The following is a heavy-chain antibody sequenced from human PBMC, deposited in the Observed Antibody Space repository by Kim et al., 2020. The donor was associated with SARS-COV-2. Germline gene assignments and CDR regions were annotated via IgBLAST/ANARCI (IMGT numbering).Heavy chain of an antibody. CDR3: WRMASSGSFDY. J-gene: IGHJ4*02. CDR1: GFTFSDHY. Sequence: ASVKVSCKASGFTFSDHYMHWVRQAPGQGLEWMGLINPTNGNTWYAQKFQGRITMTGATSTDTIYMELNSMKSDDSALYYCWRMASSGSFDYLGQGTLVT. D-gene: IGHD6-19*01. CDR2: INPTNGNT. V-gene: IGHV1-2*02.